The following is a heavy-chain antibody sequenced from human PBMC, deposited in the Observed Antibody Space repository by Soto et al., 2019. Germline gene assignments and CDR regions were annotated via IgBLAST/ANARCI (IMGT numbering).Heavy chain of an antibody. CDR2: INHSGST. CDR3: ASMGTDCSGGSCYQNAAYFPH. CDR1: GGSFSGYY. V-gene: IGHV4-34*01. J-gene: IGHJ1*01. D-gene: IGHD2-15*01. Sequence: QVQLQQWGAGLLKPSETLSLTCAVYGGSFSGYYWSWIRQPPGKGLEWIGEINHSGSTNYNPSLKSRVTISVDTSKNQCSLKLSSVTVADTAVYYCASMGTDCSGGSCYQNAAYFPHWGKGTLVTVSS.